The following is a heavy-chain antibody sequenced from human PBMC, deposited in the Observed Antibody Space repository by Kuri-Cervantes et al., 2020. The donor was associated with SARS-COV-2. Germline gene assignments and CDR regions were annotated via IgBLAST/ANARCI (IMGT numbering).Heavy chain of an antibody. D-gene: IGHD1-26*01. CDR1: GYSISSGYY. Sequence: SETLSLTCTVSGYSISSGYYWGWIRQPPGKGLEWIGSIYHSGSTYYNPSLKSRVTISVDTSKNQFSLKLSSVTAADTAVYYCARHALELLPDYHYYYYMDVWGQGTMVTVSS. V-gene: IGHV4-38-2*02. CDR3: ARHALELLPDYHYYYYMDV. J-gene: IGHJ6*03. CDR2: IYHSGST.